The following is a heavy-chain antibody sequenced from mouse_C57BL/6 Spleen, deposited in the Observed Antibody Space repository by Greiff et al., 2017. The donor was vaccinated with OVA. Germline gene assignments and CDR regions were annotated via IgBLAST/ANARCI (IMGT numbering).Heavy chain of an antibody. CDR2: INPGNGGT. CDR1: GYNFTSYW. V-gene: IGHV1-53*01. D-gene: IGHD1-1*01. Sequence: QVQLQQPGTGLVKPGASVKLSCKASGYNFTSYWMHWVKQRPGQGLEWIGNINPGNGGTNYNEKIKSKATITVDKSSSTAYMQLSSLTSEDSAVYYCARDYGSGYEQSDVWGTGTTVTVSS. J-gene: IGHJ1*03. CDR3: ARDYGSGYEQSDV.